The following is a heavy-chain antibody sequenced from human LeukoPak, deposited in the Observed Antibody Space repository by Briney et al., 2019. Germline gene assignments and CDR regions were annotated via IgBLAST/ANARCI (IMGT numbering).Heavy chain of an antibody. D-gene: IGHD3-3*02. CDR3: ARRRVLGHDAFDI. Sequence: GGSLRLSCAASGFTFSSYSMNWVRQAPGKGLEWVSSISSSSSYIYYADSVKGRFTISRDNAKNSLYLQMNSLRAEDTAVYYCARRRVLGHDAFDIWGRGTMVTVSS. CDR2: ISSSSSYI. V-gene: IGHV3-21*01. J-gene: IGHJ3*02. CDR1: GFTFSSYS.